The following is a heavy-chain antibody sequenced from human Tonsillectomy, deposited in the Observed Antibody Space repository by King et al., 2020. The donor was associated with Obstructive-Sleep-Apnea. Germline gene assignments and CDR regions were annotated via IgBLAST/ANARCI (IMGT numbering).Heavy chain of an antibody. CDR3: AEGGRYCSSSSCFILDY. CDR2: ISNDGSNE. D-gene: IGHD2-2*01. Sequence: VQLVESGGGVVHPGRSLRLSCAASGFTFSSYAMHWVRQAPGKGLEWVAVISNDGSNEYYADSVKGRFTISRDNSKNTLYLQMNSLRAEDTAVYYCAEGGRYCSSSSCFILDYWGQGTLVTVSS. V-gene: IGHV3-30*04. CDR1: GFTFSSYA. J-gene: IGHJ4*02.